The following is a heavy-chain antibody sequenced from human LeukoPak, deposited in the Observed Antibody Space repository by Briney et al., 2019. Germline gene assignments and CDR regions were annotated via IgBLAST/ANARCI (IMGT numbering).Heavy chain of an antibody. D-gene: IGHD3-22*01. J-gene: IGHJ4*02. V-gene: IGHV3-23*01. CDR1: GFIFGIYG. CDR2: ISPSGDRT. CDR3: AIMHGYYDGSGYWVQ. Sequence: GGSLRLSCAASGFIFGIYGMSWARQAPGKGLEWVSFISPSGDRTSNADSVEGRFTISRDNPRDTLYLQMNSLRDEDTAGYCCAIMHGYYDGSGYWVQWGQGTLVTVSS.